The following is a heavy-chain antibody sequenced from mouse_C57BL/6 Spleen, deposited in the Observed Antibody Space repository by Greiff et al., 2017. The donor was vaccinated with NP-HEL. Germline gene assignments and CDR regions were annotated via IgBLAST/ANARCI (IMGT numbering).Heavy chain of an antibody. CDR2: ILPGSGST. Sequence: QVHVKQSGAELMKPGASVKLSCKATGYTFTGYWIEWVKQRPGHGLEWIGEILPGSGSTNYNEKFKGKATFTADTSSNPAYMQLSSLTTEDSAIYYCAITIVREYYYAMDYWGQGTSVTVSS. V-gene: IGHV1-9*01. J-gene: IGHJ4*01. CDR3: AITIVREYYYAMDY. CDR1: GYTFTGYW. D-gene: IGHD2-5*01.